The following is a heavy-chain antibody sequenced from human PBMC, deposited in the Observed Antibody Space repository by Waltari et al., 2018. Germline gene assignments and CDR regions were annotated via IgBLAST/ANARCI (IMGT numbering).Heavy chain of an antibody. V-gene: IGHV1-69*12. Sequence: QVQLVQSVAEVKKPGSSVKVSYQASGGTFSSYAISWGRQAPGLGLEWLVVIIPIFGTANYAQKFHGRVTITADESTITAYMELSSLRSEYTAVYYCASGKIAAAQDYWGQGTLFTVSS. CDR3: ASGKIAAAQDY. D-gene: IGHD6-13*01. CDR2: IIPIFGTA. CDR1: GGTFSSYA. J-gene: IGHJ4*02.